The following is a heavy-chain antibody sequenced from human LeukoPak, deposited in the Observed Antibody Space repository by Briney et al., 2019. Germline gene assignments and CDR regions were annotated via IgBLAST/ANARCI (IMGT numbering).Heavy chain of an antibody. CDR2: ISGSGGST. Sequence: GGSLRHSCSASGFTFSSYAMSWVRQAPGKGLEWVSAISGSGGSTYYADSVKGRFTISRDNSKNTLYLQMNSLRAEDTAVYYCAKDRDSSSFDYWGQGTLVTVSS. V-gene: IGHV3-23*01. CDR1: GFTFSSYA. CDR3: AKDRDSSSFDY. D-gene: IGHD6-13*01. J-gene: IGHJ4*02.